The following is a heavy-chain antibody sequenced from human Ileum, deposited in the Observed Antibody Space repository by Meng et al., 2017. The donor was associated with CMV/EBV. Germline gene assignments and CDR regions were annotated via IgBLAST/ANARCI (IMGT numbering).Heavy chain of an antibody. V-gene: IGHV1-2*06. D-gene: IGHD1-26*01. CDR2: INPKSGNT. Sequence: SCKASGYTFTSYQMHWVRQAPGQGLEWVGRINPKSGNTSYAEKFQGRVTMTRNTSITTAYMEVSRLRSDDTALYYCATAYSGRYETSWGQGTLVTVSS. J-gene: IGHJ4*02. CDR1: GYTFTSYQ. CDR3: ATAYSGRYETS.